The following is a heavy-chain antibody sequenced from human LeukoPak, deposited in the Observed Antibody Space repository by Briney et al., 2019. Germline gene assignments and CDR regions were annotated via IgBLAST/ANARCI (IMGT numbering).Heavy chain of an antibody. D-gene: IGHD3-10*01. J-gene: IGHJ3*02. CDR3: ARIKEYGFDI. CDR1: GFAFSSYA. CDR2: IKDDGSEK. V-gene: IGHV3-7*01. Sequence: GGSLRLSCAASGFAFSSYAMHWVRQAPGKGPEWVANIKDDGSEKYYLDSVKGRLTISRDNAKNSLYLQMNSLRAEDTAVYSCARIKEYGFDIWGQGTMVTVSS.